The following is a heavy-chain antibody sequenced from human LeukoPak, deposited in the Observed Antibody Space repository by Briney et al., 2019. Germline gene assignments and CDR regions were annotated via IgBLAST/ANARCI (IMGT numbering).Heavy chain of an antibody. CDR2: INHSGST. D-gene: IGHD6-19*01. V-gene: IGHV4-34*01. Sequence: PSETLSLTCAVYGGSFSGYYWSWIRQPPGKGLEWIGEINHSGSTNYNPSLKSRVTISVDTSKNQFSLKLSSVTAADTAVYYCARQNGRSGWHPFWYWGQGTLVTVSS. J-gene: IGHJ4*02. CDR1: GGSFSGYY. CDR3: ARQNGRSGWHPFWY.